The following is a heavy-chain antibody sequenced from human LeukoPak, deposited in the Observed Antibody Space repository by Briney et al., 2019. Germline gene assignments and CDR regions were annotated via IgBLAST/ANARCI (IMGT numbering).Heavy chain of an antibody. CDR3: ARDTSGQQTNWFDP. V-gene: IGHV4-59*01. Sequence: PSETLSLTCTVSGGSISSYYWSWIRQPPGKGLEWIGYIYYSGTTNYNPSLKSRVTISVDTSKNQFSLKLSSVTAADTAVYYCARDTSGQQTNWFDPWGQGTLVTVSS. CDR1: GGSISSYY. J-gene: IGHJ5*02. D-gene: IGHD5-12*01. CDR2: IYYSGTT.